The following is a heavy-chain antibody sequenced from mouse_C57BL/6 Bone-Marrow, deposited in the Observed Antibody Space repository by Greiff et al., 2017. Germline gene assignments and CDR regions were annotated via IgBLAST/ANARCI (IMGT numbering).Heavy chain of an antibody. D-gene: IGHD2-5*01. CDR2: IDPETGGT. Sequence: VQLQQSGAELVRPGASVTLSCKASGYTFTDYEMHWVKQTPVHGLEWIGAIDPETGGTAYKQKFKGKAILTADTSSRTAYMELRSLTSEYSAVYYCTRSSYSNAWFAYGGQGTLVTVSA. V-gene: IGHV1-15*01. CDR1: GYTFTDYE. CDR3: TRSSYSNAWFAY. J-gene: IGHJ3*01.